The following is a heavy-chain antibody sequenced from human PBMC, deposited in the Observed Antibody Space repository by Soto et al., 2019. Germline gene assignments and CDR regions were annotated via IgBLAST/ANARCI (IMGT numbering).Heavy chain of an antibody. CDR2: ISGSGGST. V-gene: IGHV3-23*01. D-gene: IGHD3-16*01. J-gene: IGHJ4*02. CDR3: AKGVNCDDDVDY. CDR1: GFTFSSCA. Sequence: GGSLRLSCAASGFTFSSCAMSWVRQAPGKGLEWVSAISGSGGSTYYADSVKGRFTIARDNSKNTLYLQMNSLRAEDTAVYYCAKGVNCDDDVDYWGQGTLVTVSS.